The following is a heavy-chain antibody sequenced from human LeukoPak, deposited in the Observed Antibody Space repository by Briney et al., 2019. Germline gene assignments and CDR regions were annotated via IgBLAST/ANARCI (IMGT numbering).Heavy chain of an antibody. D-gene: IGHD1-26*01. V-gene: IGHV4-39*01. CDR3: ARRSDSGSDDGEDYFDY. J-gene: IGHJ4*02. Sequence: SETLSLACTVSGGSINSGTFYWGWIRQPPGKGLEWIGSMYYDGSSYYNPSLKSRVTTSVDASKNQFSLKLTSVTAADTAVYFCARRSDSGSDDGEDYFDYWGQGTLVTVSS. CDR2: MYYDGSS. CDR1: GGSINSGTFY.